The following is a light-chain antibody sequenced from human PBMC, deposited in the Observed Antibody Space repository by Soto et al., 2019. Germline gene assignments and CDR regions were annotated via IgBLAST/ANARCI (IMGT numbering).Light chain of an antibody. CDR3: QQSYSYPIT. Sequence: DIQMTQSPSSLSASVGDRVTITCRASQSISNNLNWYQQKPGKAPNLLIYAASSLQSGVPSRFSGSGSGTDFTLTITSLQREDFATYYCQQSYSYPITFGQGTRLEIK. CDR1: QSISNN. J-gene: IGKJ5*01. V-gene: IGKV1-39*01. CDR2: AAS.